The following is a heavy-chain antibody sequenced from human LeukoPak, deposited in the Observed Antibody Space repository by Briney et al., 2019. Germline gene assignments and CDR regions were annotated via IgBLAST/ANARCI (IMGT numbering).Heavy chain of an antibody. CDR1: GFIVSSNY. J-gene: IGHJ6*02. D-gene: IGHD3-10*01. Sequence: PGGSLRLSCAASGFIVSSNYMSWVRQAPGMGLEWVSIIYSGGSTYYADSVKGRFTVSRDNSKNTLSLQVNSLRAEDTAVYYCARGQSGTPHYYYGMDVWGQGTTVTVSS. V-gene: IGHV3-53*01. CDR2: IYSGGST. CDR3: ARGQSGTPHYYYGMDV.